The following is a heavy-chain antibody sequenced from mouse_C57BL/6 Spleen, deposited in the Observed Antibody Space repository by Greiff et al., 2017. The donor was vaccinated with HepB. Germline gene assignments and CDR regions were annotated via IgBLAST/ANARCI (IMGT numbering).Heavy chain of an antibody. CDR1: GFSLTSYG. CDR2: IWSDGST. J-gene: IGHJ2*01. CDR3: ARHWGSIYYGNYYFDY. Sequence: QVQLKESGPGLVAPSQSLSITCTVSGFSLTSYGVHWVRQPPGKGLEWLVVIWSDGSTTYNSALKSRLSISKDNSKSQVFLKMNSLQTDDTAMYYCARHWGSIYYGNYYFDYWGQGTTLTVSS. V-gene: IGHV2-6-1*01. D-gene: IGHD2-1*01.